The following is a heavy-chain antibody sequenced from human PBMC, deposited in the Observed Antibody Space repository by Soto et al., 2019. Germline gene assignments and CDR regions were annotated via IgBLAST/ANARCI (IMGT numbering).Heavy chain of an antibody. J-gene: IGHJ6*02. V-gene: IGHV4-30-4*01. CDR2: IYYSGST. Sequence: SETLSLTCTVSGGSISSGDYYWSWIRQPPGKGLEWIGYIYYSGSTYYNPSLKSRLTISVDTSKNQFSLKLSSVTAADTAVYYCASVGYYPRCMDVWGQGTTVTVSS. CDR3: ASVGYYPRCMDV. D-gene: IGHD3-10*01. CDR1: GGSISSGDYY.